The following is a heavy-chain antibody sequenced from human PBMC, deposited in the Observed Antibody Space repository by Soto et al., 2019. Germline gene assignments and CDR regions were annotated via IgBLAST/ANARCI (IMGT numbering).Heavy chain of an antibody. CDR3: ARVGGIMITFGGVFGPGDWFDP. CDR1: GGSISSGGYY. Sequence: QVQLQESGPGLVKPSQTLSLTCTVSGGSISSGGYYWSWIRQHPGKGLEWIGYIYYSGSTYYNPSLKSRVTISVDTSKNQFSLKLSSVTAADTAVYYCARVGGIMITFGGVFGPGDWFDPWGQGTLVTVSS. D-gene: IGHD3-16*02. V-gene: IGHV4-31*03. CDR2: IYYSGST. J-gene: IGHJ5*02.